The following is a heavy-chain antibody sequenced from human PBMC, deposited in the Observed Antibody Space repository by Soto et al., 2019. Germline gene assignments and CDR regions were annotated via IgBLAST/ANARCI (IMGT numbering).Heavy chain of an antibody. CDR3: AKGETRTTGNYYYDMDV. CDR2: ISGFGAYT. V-gene: IGHV3-23*01. D-gene: IGHD1-1*01. J-gene: IGHJ6*03. Sequence: EVQLLESGGGLVQPGGSLRLSCAASGFTFSSYAMSWVRQAPGQGLVWVSAISGFGAYTYYADSVKGRSTISRDNSNNTLHLQMDSLRTEDTAVYYCAKGETRTTGNYYYDMDVWGKGTTVTVSS. CDR1: GFTFSSYA.